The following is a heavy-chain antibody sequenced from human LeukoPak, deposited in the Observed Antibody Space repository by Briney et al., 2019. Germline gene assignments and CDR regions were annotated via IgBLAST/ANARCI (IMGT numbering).Heavy chain of an antibody. CDR3: AKFGSSGSLDY. CDR1: GFTFSSYG. Sequence: GGSLRLSCAASGFTFSSYGMHWVRQAPGKGLEWVAVISYDGSNKYYADSVKGRFTISRDNSKNTLYLEKNSLRAEDTAVYYCAKFGSSGSLDYWGQGTLVTVSS. CDR2: ISYDGSNK. J-gene: IGHJ4*02. V-gene: IGHV3-30*18. D-gene: IGHD6-25*01.